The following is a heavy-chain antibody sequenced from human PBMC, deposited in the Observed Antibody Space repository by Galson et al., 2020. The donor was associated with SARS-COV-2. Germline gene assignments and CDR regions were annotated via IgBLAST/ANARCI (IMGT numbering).Heavy chain of an antibody. CDR2: INHSGST. Sequence: SQTLSLTCAVYGGSFSGYYWSWIRQTPGKGLEWVGEINHSGSTNYNPSLKRRVTISVDTSKNQFSLKLSSVTAADTAVYYCARGDMGNDYFGYWGQGTLGTVSS. CDR3: ARGDMGNDYFGY. D-gene: IGHD7-27*01. V-gene: IGHV4-34*01. J-gene: IGHJ4*02. CDR1: GGSFSGYY.